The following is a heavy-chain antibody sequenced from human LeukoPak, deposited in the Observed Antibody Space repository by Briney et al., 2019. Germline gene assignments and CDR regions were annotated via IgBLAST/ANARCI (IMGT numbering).Heavy chain of an antibody. V-gene: IGHV4-59*01. CDR2: IHNSGTT. CDR3: ASNGRLQSVDY. D-gene: IGHD5-24*01. J-gene: IGHJ4*02. Sequence: PSETLSLTCTVSGGSISTYYWSWIRQSPGRGLEWIGYIHNSGTTNYNPSLKSRVTFSVDTSNNQFSLKLSSVTAADTAVYYCASNGRLQSVDYWGPGTLVTVSS. CDR1: GGSISTYY.